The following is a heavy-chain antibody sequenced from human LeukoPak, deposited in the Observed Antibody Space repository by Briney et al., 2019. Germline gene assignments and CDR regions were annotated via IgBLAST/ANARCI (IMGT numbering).Heavy chain of an antibody. Sequence: GGSLRLSCAASGFTFSSYSMNWVRQAPGKGLEWVSYISSSSSTIYYADSVKGRFTISRDNAKNSLYLQMNSLRAEDTAVYYCARGAVRFWSGYWDYWGQGTLVTVSS. CDR3: ARGAVRFWSGYWDY. V-gene: IGHV3-48*01. CDR1: GFTFSSYS. J-gene: IGHJ4*02. CDR2: ISSSSSTI. D-gene: IGHD3-3*01.